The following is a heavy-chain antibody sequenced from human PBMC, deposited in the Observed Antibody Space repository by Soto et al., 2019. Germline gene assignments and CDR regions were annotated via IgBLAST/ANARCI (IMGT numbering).Heavy chain of an antibody. J-gene: IGHJ6*04. Sequence: ASVKVSCKASGYTFTSYDINWVRQATGQGLEWVGWMNPNSGNTGYAQKFQGRVTMTRNTSISTAYMELSSLRSEDTAVYYCYKYYYGSGKEDVWGKGTTVTVSS. CDR1: GYTFTSYD. V-gene: IGHV1-8*01. CDR2: MNPNSGNT. D-gene: IGHD3-10*01. CDR3: YKYYYGSGKEDV.